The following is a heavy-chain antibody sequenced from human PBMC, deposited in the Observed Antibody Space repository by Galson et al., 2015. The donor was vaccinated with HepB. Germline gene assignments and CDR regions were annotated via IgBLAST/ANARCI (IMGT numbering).Heavy chain of an antibody. CDR3: ARDYGNGTWYFDL. D-gene: IGHD4-23*01. J-gene: IGHJ2*01. Sequence: SETLSLTCTVSGGSISSYYWSWIRQPPGKGLEWIGYIYYSGSTNYNPSLKSRVTISVDTSKNQFSLKLSSVTAADTAVYYCARDYGNGTWYFDLWGRGTLVTVSS. CDR2: IYYSGST. CDR1: GGSISSYY. V-gene: IGHV4-59*01.